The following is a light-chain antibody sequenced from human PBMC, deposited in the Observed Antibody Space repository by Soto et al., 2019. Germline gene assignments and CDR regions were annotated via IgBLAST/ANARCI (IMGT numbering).Light chain of an antibody. J-gene: IGKJ1*01. CDR2: EAS. CDR3: QQYNSYQWT. CDR1: QSISTW. Sequence: IQMTQSPSTLSASVGDRVTTTWRASQSISTWLAWYQQKPGKAPKVLIYEASKLESGVPSRFSGSGSGTEFTLTISTLQPDDVATYYCQQYNSYQWTFGQGTKVDIK. V-gene: IGKV1-5*01.